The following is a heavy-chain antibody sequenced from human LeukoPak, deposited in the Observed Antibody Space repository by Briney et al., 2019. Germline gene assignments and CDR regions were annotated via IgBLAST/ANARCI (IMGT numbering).Heavy chain of an antibody. Sequence: GASVKVSCKASGYTFTSYYMHWVRQAPGQGLEWMGIINPSGGSTSYAQKFQGRVTMTRDTSTSTVYMELSSLRSEDTAVYYCARDRIVGAGPYYYCYGMDVWGQGTTVTVSS. D-gene: IGHD1-26*01. J-gene: IGHJ6*02. CDR1: GYTFTSYY. V-gene: IGHV1-46*01. CDR3: ARDRIVGAGPYYYCYGMDV. CDR2: INPSGGST.